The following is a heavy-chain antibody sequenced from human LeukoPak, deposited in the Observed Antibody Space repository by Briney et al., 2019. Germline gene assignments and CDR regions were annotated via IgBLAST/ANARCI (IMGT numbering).Heavy chain of an antibody. J-gene: IGHJ6*03. CDR3: ARTTEAHSWRTRYYDYYMDV. CDR1: GCSISSYY. Sequence: SETLSLTCTVSGCSISSYYWSWIRQPPGKGLEGIGYIYYSGSTNYNPSLKSRVTISVDTSKNQFSLKLSSVTAAATAVYYCARTTEAHSWRTRYYDYYMDVWGKGTTVTVSS. D-gene: IGHD6-13*01. CDR2: IYYSGST. V-gene: IGHV4-59*01.